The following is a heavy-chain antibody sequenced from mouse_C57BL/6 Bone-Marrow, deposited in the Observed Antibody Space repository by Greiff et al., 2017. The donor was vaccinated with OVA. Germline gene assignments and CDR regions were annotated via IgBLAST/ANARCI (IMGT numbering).Heavy chain of an antibody. V-gene: IGHV1-64*01. Sequence: QVQLQQPGAELVKPGASVKLSCKASGYTFTSYWMHWVKQRPGQGLEWIGMIHPNSGSTNYNEKFKSKATLTVDKSSSTAYMQLSILTSEDSAVYYCASSSGYTAYWGQGTLVTVSA. CDR1: GYTFTSYW. D-gene: IGHD3-2*02. J-gene: IGHJ3*01. CDR3: ASSSGYTAY. CDR2: IHPNSGST.